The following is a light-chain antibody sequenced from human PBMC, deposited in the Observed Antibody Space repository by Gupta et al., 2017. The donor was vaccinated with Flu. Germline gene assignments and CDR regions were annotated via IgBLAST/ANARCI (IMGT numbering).Light chain of an antibody. CDR1: SGSVTSDHY. Sequence: QPLLTHEPSLTVSPGRTLTLACGSSSGSVTSDHYPYWFQQRAGQVHTTLNYDRSSKLAWTHARFSGYLRGGRAALTLSGAEHEDEADYYCLLADGSARVFGGGTKLTGL. V-gene: IGLV7-46*01. CDR3: LLADGSARV. J-gene: IGLJ2*01. CDR2: DRS.